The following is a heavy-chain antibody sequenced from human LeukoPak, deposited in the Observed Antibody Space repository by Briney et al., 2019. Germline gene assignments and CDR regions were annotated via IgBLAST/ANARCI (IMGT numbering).Heavy chain of an antibody. Sequence: GGSLRLSCGASGFTFSSYGMHWIRQAPDKGLEWVAVISYDGSDKYYADSEKGRFIISRDNYNNTLYLQMNTLLAEETAVYYCARVELYASGSFGSPDSWGQGALVTVSS. CDR3: ARVELYASGSFGSPDS. CDR1: GFTFSSYG. CDR2: ISYDGSDK. J-gene: IGHJ4*02. D-gene: IGHD6-19*01. V-gene: IGHV3-30*03.